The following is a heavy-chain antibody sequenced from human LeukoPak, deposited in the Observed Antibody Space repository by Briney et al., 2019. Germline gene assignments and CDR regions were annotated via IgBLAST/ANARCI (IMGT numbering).Heavy chain of an antibody. D-gene: IGHD6-13*01. CDR3: ARVVGIAAAGTWFDP. CDR1: GFTFSSYG. Sequence: GGSLRLSCAASGFTFSSYGMNWVRQAPGKGLEWVSYISSSGSTIYYADSVKGRFTISRDNAKNSLYLQMNSLRAEDTAVYYCARVVGIAAAGTWFDPWGQGTLVTVSS. V-gene: IGHV3-48*03. J-gene: IGHJ5*02. CDR2: ISSSGSTI.